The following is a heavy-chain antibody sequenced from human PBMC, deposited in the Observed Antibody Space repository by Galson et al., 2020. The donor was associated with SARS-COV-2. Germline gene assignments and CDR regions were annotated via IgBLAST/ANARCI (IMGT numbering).Heavy chain of an antibody. CDR2: ISPYDGET. V-gene: IGHV1-18*01. J-gene: IGHJ4*02. CDR3: ARDSTSSRKTEGGDY. Sequence: ASVQVSCKAVGYPLYKYGITWVRQDPGQGLEYMGWISPYDGETDYAQNLQARLTMTTDTSTNTAYMELRSLGSDDTAVYYCARDSTSSRKTEGGDYWGQGTLVTVSS. CDR1: GYPLYKYG. D-gene: IGHD2-2*01.